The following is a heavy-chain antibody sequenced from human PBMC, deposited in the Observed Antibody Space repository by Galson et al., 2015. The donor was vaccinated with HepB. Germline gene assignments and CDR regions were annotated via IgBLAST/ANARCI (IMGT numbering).Heavy chain of an antibody. V-gene: IGHV3-23*01. Sequence: SLRLACAASGFSFSTYAMTWVRQAPGKGLEWVSTINSVGGSTFYADSVKGRFTISRDNSKNMLYLQMDTLRADDTAVYYCTKPLYTSGSARGIDSWGQGALVTVSS. D-gene: IGHD6-25*01. J-gene: IGHJ4*02. CDR2: INSVGGST. CDR1: GFSFSTYA. CDR3: TKPLYTSGSARGIDS.